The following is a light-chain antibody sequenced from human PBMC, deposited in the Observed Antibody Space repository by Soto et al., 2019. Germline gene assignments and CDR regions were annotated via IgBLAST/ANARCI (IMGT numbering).Light chain of an antibody. CDR1: QSVSVY. V-gene: IGKV3-20*01. CDR2: GAS. J-gene: IGKJ5*01. Sequence: ETVLTQSPATLPLSPGERATLSCRASQSVSVYLAWYQQKPGQAPRLLIYGASSRATGIPDRFSGSGSGTDITLTISRLEPEDFAVYYCQQYGSSPSSTFGQGTRLEIK. CDR3: QQYGSSPSST.